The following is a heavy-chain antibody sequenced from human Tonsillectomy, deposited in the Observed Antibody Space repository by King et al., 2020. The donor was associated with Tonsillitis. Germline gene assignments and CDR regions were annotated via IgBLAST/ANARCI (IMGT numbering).Heavy chain of an antibody. CDR2: IYYSGNT. J-gene: IGHJ4*02. CDR3: AVEKLLII. CDR1: GGSISSSSYS. Sequence: RLQLQESGPGLVKPSETLSLTCTVSGGSISSSSYSWGWIRQPPGKGLELIGSIYYSGNTYYNPSLKSRVTISIDTSKNQFSLKLSSVTAADTAVYYCAVEKLLIIWGRGTLVTVSS. V-gene: IGHV4-39*06. D-gene: IGHD2-15*01.